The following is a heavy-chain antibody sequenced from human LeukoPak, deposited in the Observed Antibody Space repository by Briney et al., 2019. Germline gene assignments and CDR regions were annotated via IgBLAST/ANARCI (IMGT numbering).Heavy chain of an antibody. D-gene: IGHD2-2*01. CDR1: GYTFTRYY. J-gene: IGHJ5*02. CDR2: INPNSGGT. V-gene: IGHV1-2*02. Sequence: ASVKVSCKASGYTFTRYYMHWVRQATGQGLEWMGLINPNSGGTNYAQKFQGRVTMTRDTSISTAYMELSRLRSDDTAVYYCARGGRWLGYCSSTSCPLGDWFEPWGQGTLVTVSS. CDR3: ARGGRWLGYCSSTSCPLGDWFEP.